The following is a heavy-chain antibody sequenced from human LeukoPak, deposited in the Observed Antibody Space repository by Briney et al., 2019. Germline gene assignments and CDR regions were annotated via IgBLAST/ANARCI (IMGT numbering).Heavy chain of an antibody. D-gene: IGHD3-16*02. Sequence: ASVKVSCKVSGYTLTELSMHWVRQAPGKGLEWMGGFDPEDGETIYAQKFQGRVTMTEDTSTDTAYMELSSLRSEDTAVYYCATDHDYVWGSYLSSDYWGQGTLVTVSS. V-gene: IGHV1-24*01. CDR3: ATDHDYVWGSYLSSDY. CDR1: GYTLTELS. CDR2: FDPEDGET. J-gene: IGHJ4*02.